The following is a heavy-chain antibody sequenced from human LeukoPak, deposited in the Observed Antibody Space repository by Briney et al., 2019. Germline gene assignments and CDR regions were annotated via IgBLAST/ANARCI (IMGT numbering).Heavy chain of an antibody. V-gene: IGHV3-30*04. J-gene: IGHJ6*02. D-gene: IGHD6-13*01. Sequence: GGSLRLSCEASGFTFRDYAMHWVRQAPGQGLEWVAFISYDGKNKYYADSVKGRFTISRDNSKNTLYLEMNSLRPEDTAKYYCVRGKGYRSFYNGLDVWGQGTTATVSS. CDR2: ISYDGKNK. CDR1: GFTFRDYA. CDR3: VRGKGYRSFYNGLDV.